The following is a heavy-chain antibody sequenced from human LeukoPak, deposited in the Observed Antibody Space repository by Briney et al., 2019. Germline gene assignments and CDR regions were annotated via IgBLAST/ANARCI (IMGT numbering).Heavy chain of an antibody. V-gene: IGHV3-23*01. D-gene: IGHD7-27*01. CDR3: AKDRPLNWGYYFDY. J-gene: IGHJ4*02. CDR1: GFTFSSYA. Sequence: PGGSLRLSCAASGFTFSSYAMSWVRQAPGKGLKWVSAFSSSGGSTYYAESVKGRFTISRDTSKNTLYLQMNSLRAEDTAVYYCAKDRPLNWGYYFDYWGQGTLVTVSS. CDR2: FSSSGGST.